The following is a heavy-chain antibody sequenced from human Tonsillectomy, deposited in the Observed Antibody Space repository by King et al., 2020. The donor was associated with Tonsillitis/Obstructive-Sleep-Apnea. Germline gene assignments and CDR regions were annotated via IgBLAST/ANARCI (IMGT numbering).Heavy chain of an antibody. CDR2: INPSSGST. CDR1: GYTFTRHY. Sequence: VQLVESGAEVKKPGASVKVSCKAYGYTFTRHYIHWVRQAPGQGLEWMGMINPSSGSTTYAQKFQGRVTMTRDTSTSTVHMELSSLRSEDTAVYYCARDDKDDRYFDYWGQGTLVTVSS. D-gene: IGHD2-15*01. CDR3: ARDDKDDRYFDY. J-gene: IGHJ4*02. V-gene: IGHV1-46*01.